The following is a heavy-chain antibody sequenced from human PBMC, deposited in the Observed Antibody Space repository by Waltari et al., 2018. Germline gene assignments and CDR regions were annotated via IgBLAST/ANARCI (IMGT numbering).Heavy chain of an antibody. V-gene: IGHV1-69*12. CDR1: GGPFGGYG. CDR2: IIPIFGIP. D-gene: IGHD7-27*01. Sequence: VQLVQSGAEVRTPGSSVKVSCKASGGPFGGYGISGVRLTPGQRLEWLGVIIPIFGIPDYSQKFQDRLTITADASTSTAYMELSSLTSEDTAIYFCATHKLGISQHYYHMGAWGKGTTVTISS. CDR3: ATHKLGISQHYYHMGA. J-gene: IGHJ6*03.